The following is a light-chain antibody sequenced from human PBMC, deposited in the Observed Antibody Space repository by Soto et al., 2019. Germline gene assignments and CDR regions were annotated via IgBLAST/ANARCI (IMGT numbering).Light chain of an antibody. V-gene: IGKV3-20*01. J-gene: IGKJ2*01. CDR3: QPYGRSPYT. CDR1: QSVSSSY. CDR2: AAS. Sequence: EIVLTQSPGTLSLSPGERATLSCRASQSVSSSYLAWYQQKPGQAPRLLIYAASSRATDIPDRFSGRGSGPDFTLALSRLEPEDFAVYYCQPYGRSPYTVGQGTKLESK.